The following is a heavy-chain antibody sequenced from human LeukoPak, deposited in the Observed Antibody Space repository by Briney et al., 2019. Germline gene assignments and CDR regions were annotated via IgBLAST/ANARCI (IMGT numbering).Heavy chain of an antibody. V-gene: IGHV1-3*02. CDR3: ARSSYTSLGALDM. J-gene: IGHJ3*02. D-gene: IGHD1-1*01. Sequence: ASVKVSCKTSGYRFTDYAIHWVRQAPGQRIEWMGWSTAANGITKYSQAFQDRVTITRDTSASIVYMELRSLRSEDMAIYYWARSSYTSLGALDMWGQGTMVTVSS. CDR1: GYRFTDYA. CDR2: STAANGIT.